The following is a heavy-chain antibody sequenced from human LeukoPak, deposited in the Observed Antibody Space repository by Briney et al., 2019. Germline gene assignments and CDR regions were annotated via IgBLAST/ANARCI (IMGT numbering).Heavy chain of an antibody. D-gene: IGHD3-10*01. CDR1: GFTFSSYS. V-gene: IGHV3-21*01. CDR3: ARPLMYYYGSETYFWFDP. CDR2: ISSSSSYI. J-gene: IGHJ5*02. Sequence: GGSLRLSCAASGFTFSSYSMNWVRQAPGKGLEWVSCISSSSSYIYYADSVKGRFTISRDNAKISLSQQMNSLKAEDTTVYYCARPLMYYYGSETYFWFDPWGQGTLVTVSS.